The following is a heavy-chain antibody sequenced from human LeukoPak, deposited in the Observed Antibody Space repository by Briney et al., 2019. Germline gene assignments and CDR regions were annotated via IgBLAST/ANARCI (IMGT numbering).Heavy chain of an antibody. J-gene: IGHJ6*03. Sequence: PSGTPSLTCTVSGGSICSSSYYWGWIRQPPGKGLEWFGNIYYIGSTYYNPSLKSRVTISGDTSKNQFSLQLSSVTAADTAVYYCARRIGGRYYYYYMDVWGKGTTVTISS. CDR1: GGSICSSSYY. D-gene: IGHD3-16*02. CDR2: IYYIGST. CDR3: ARRIGGRYYYYYMDV. V-gene: IGHV4-39*01.